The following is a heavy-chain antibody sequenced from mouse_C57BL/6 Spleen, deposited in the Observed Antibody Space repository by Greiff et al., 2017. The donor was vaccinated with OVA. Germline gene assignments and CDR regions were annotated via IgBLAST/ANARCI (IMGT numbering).Heavy chain of an antibody. CDR2: IDPTGGGT. V-gene: IGHV1-72*01. J-gene: IGHJ4*01. D-gene: IGHD2-4*01. CDR3: ARGDYEYKNWYAMDY. Sequence: QVQLQQPGAELVKPGASVKLSCKASGYTFPSYWMHWVKQRPGRGLEWIGRIDPTGGGTKYTEKFKSKVTLTVDKPSSTAYMQLSSLTSEASAVYDCARGDYEYKNWYAMDYWGQGTSVTVSS. CDR1: GYTFPSYW.